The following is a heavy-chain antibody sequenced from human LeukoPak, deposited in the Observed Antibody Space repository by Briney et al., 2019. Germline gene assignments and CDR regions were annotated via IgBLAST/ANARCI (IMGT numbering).Heavy chain of an antibody. CDR3: AKADPAYYDFWSSYYLLDY. CDR1: GFTFSSYA. V-gene: IGHV3-23*01. D-gene: IGHD3-3*01. Sequence: GGSLRLSCAASGFTFSSYAMSWVRQAPGKGLEWVSAISGSGGSTYYADSVKGRFTISRDNSKNTLYLQMNSLRAEDTAVYYCAKADPAYYDFWSSYYLLDYWGQGTLVTVSS. J-gene: IGHJ4*02. CDR2: ISGSGGST.